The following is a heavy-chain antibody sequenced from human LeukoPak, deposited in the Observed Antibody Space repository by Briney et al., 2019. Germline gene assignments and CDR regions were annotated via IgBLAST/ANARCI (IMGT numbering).Heavy chain of an antibody. CDR2: IRSDGSDT. CDR3: AKHDSSSDF. CDR1: GFIFSSYG. J-gene: IGHJ4*02. V-gene: IGHV3-30*02. D-gene: IGHD3-22*01. Sequence: GGSLRLSCAASGFIFSSYGMHWVRQPPGKGLEWVAFIRSDGSDTYSAASVKGRFTISRDNSKNTLWLEMNSLRAEDTAVYYCAKHDSSSDFWGQGTLVTVSS.